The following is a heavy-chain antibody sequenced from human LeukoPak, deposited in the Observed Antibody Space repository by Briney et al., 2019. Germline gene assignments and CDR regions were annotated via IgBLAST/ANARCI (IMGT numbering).Heavy chain of an antibody. D-gene: IGHD3-10*01. V-gene: IGHV1-2*02. J-gene: IGHJ5*02. Sequence: SGKLSCNASGYIVSGYHIHWVRQAPGQGLEWMGWINPNTGGTNFAPKYHGRVSMTRDTSLSTAYMELSSLRSDDTAVYYCARGDKKENLSGPSGYFDPWGQGSLVTVSS. CDR2: INPNTGGT. CDR3: ARGDKKENLSGPSGYFDP. CDR1: GYIVSGYH.